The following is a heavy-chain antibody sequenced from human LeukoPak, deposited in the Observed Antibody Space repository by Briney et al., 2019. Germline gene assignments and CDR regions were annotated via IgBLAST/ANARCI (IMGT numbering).Heavy chain of an antibody. J-gene: IGHJ3*02. V-gene: IGHV3-30-3*01. Sequence: GGSLRLSCVDSGFIFRSYALHWLRQAPGKGLEWVAVISADGNEQYYADSVKGRFTMSRDNSKNTLFLQMTSLRTDDTAVYFCARDAPYSGGCCAFDIWGQGTKVTVSS. CDR3: ARDAPYSGGCCAFDI. CDR2: ISADGNEQ. D-gene: IGHD6-19*01. CDR1: GFIFRSYA.